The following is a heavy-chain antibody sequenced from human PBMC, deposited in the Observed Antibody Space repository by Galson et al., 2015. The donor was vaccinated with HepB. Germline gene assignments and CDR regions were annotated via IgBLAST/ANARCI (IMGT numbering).Heavy chain of an antibody. CDR1: TFIFSTYS. Sequence: LRLSCAASTFIFSTYSMDWVRQAPGKGLEWVSHIIGSGSSTYYADSVKGRFTISRDNSKNTLYLHMNSLRADDSAVYYCARRPGDIATTRWFDPWGQGTLVIVSS. V-gene: IGHV3-23*01. CDR3: ARRPGDIATTRWFDP. CDR2: IIGSGSST. D-gene: IGHD5-12*01. J-gene: IGHJ5*02.